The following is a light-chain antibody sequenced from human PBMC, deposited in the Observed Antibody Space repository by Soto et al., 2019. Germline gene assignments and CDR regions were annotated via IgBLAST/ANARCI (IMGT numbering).Light chain of an antibody. CDR3: QQCGSSPWK. CDR1: QSVSSYY. J-gene: IGKJ1*01. CDR2: AAS. Sequence: EIVLTQSPGTLSLSPGERATLSCRASQSVSSYYLAWYQQKPGQAPRLLIYAASSRATGIPDRFSGGGSRTAFTLTISRLEPEDFAVYYCQQCGSSPWKFGQGTKVEIK. V-gene: IGKV3-20*01.